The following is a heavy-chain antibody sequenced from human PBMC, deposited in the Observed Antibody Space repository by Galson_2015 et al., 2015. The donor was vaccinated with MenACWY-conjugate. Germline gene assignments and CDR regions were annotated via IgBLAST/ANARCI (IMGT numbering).Heavy chain of an antibody. CDR2: ISASSGNT. D-gene: IGHD6-13*01. CDR3: AREMGYFDH. Sequence: QSGAEVKQPGASVRVSCKASGLIFTNSGFNWVRQAPGQGLEWMGWISASSGNTKYAQRFQDRVTMTTDKSTSTAYMELRSLTSDDTALYYCAREMGYFDHWGQGSLVTVSS. CDR1: GLIFTNSG. J-gene: IGHJ4*02. V-gene: IGHV1-18*04.